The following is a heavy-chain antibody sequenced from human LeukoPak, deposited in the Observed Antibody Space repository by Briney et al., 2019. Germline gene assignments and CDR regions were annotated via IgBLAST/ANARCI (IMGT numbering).Heavy chain of an antibody. CDR3: AKDKDYGYYMDV. CDR1: GFTITAYA. D-gene: IGHD3-16*01. CDR2: IGITSEYI. Sequence: GGSLRLSCAASGFTITAYAMSWVRQSPGKGLEWVSGIGITSEYIHYADSVKGRFTISRDNSKNTLYLQMNSLRAEDTAVYYCAKDKDYGYYMDVWGKGTTVTVSS. V-gene: IGHV3-23*01. J-gene: IGHJ6*03.